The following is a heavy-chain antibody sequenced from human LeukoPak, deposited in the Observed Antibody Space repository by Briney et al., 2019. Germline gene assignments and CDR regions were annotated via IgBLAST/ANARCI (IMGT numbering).Heavy chain of an antibody. CDR2: IWYDGSNK. D-gene: IGHD1-26*01. V-gene: IGHV3-33*08. Sequence: GGSLRLSCAASGFTFSIYAMSWVRQAPGKGLEWVAVIWYDGSNKYYADSVKGRFTISRDNSKNTLYLQMNSLRAEDTAVYYCAREVGAGGMDVWGQGTTVTVSS. CDR3: AREVGAGGMDV. J-gene: IGHJ6*02. CDR1: GFTFSIYA.